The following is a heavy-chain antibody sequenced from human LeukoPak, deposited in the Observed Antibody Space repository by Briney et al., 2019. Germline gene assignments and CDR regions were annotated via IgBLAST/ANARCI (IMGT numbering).Heavy chain of an antibody. J-gene: IGHJ4*02. V-gene: IGHV5-51*03. CDR3: ARLFSSSWSFDY. CDR1: GYSFTKNW. D-gene: IGHD6-13*01. CDR2: IYPVDSDT. Sequence: PGNSLKISCKASGYSFTKNWMGWVRQMPGKGLEWMGIIYPVDSDTRYSPSFQGQVTISADKSISTAYLQVSNLRASDTAMYYCARLFSSSWSFDYWGQGTLVTVSS.